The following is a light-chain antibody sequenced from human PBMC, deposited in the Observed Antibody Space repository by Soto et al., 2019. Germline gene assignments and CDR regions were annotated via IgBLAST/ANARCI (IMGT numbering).Light chain of an antibody. CDR1: SSDVGGYNY. CDR3: SSYTSSSTPLYV. J-gene: IGLJ1*01. V-gene: IGLV2-14*01. Sequence: QSALTKPASVSGSPGQSITISCTGTSSDVGGYNYVSWYQQHPGKAPKLMIYDVSSRPSGVSNRFSGSKSGNTASLTISGLQAEDEADYYCSSYTSSSTPLYVFGTGTKLTVL. CDR2: DVS.